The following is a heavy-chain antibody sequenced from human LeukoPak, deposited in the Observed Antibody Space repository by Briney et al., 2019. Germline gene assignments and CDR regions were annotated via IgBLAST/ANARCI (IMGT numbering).Heavy chain of an antibody. J-gene: IGHJ4*02. Sequence: ASVRVSCKASGYTFTSYTMHWVRQAPGQRLEWMGWIIPGNGNTKYSQKFQGRVTITRDTSASTAYMELSSLGSEDTAVYYCARVDTDTLDYWGQGTLVTVSS. V-gene: IGHV1-3*01. D-gene: IGHD5-18*01. CDR1: GYTFTSYT. CDR3: ARVDTDTLDY. CDR2: IIPGNGNT.